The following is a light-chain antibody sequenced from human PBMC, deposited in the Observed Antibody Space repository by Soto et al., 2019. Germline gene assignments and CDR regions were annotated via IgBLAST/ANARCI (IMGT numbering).Light chain of an antibody. CDR3: QQYDSFPRT. CDR1: QDISHY. V-gene: IGKV1-33*01. Sequence: DIQMTQSPSSLSASAGDRVTITCQASQDISHYLNWYQQKPGKAPKLLIDDAFNLETGVPSRFSGRGSGTDFTFTISSLQPEDIATYYCQQYDSFPRTFGQGTKVDIK. J-gene: IGKJ1*01. CDR2: DAF.